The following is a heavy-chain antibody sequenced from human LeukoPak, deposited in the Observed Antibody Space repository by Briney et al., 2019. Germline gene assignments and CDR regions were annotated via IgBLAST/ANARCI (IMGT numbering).Heavy chain of an antibody. CDR1: GFTFSSYS. CDR2: ISSSSSTI. J-gene: IGHJ6*03. Sequence: GGSLRLSCAASGFTFSSYSMKWVRQAPGTGLEWVSYISSSSSTIYYADSVKGRFTISRDNANNSLYLQINSLRAEDTAVYYCAKVSPYDYYMDVWGKGTTVTVSS. V-gene: IGHV3-48*01. CDR3: AKVSPYDYYMDV.